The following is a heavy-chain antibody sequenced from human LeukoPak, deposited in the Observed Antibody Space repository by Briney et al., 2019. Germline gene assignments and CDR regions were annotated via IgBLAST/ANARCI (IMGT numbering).Heavy chain of an antibody. CDR2: ISSSGSTI. D-gene: IGHD1-14*01. Sequence: GGSLRLSCAASGFTFSSYEMKWVRQAPGKGLEWVSYISSSGSTIYYADSVKGRFTISRDNAKNSLYLQMNSLRAEDTAVYYCARGDPVPDDYWGQGTLVTVSS. V-gene: IGHV3-48*03. CDR1: GFTFSSYE. CDR3: ARGDPVPDDY. J-gene: IGHJ4*02.